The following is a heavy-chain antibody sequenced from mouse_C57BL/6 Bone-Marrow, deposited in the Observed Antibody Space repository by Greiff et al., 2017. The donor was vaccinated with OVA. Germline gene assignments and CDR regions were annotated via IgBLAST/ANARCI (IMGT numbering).Heavy chain of an antibody. Sequence: QVQLQQSGPELVKPGASVKISCKASGYAFSSSWMNWVKQRPGKGLEWIGRIYPGDGDTNYNGKFKGKATLTADKSSSTAYMQLSSLTSEDSAVYFCVLSYNRGMDYWGQGTSVTVSS. CDR1: GYAFSSSW. CDR3: VLSYNRGMDY. D-gene: IGHD2-14*01. CDR2: IYPGDGDT. J-gene: IGHJ4*01. V-gene: IGHV1-82*01.